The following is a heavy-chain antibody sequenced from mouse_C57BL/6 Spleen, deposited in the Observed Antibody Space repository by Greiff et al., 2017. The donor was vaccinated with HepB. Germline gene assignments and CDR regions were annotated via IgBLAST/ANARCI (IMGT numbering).Heavy chain of an antibody. J-gene: IGHJ4*01. CDR2: INYDGSST. Sequence: EVQLVESEGGLVQPGRSMKLSCTASGFTFSDYYMAWVRQVPEKGLEWVANINYDGSSTYYLDSLKSRFIISRDNAKNILYLQMSSLKSEDTATYYCARDSRYAMDYWGQGTSVTVSS. CDR1: GFTFSDYY. CDR3: ARDSRYAMDY. V-gene: IGHV5-16*01.